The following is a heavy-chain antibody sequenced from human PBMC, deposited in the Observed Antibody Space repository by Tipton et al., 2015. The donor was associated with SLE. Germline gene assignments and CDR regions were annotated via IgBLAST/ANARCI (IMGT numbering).Heavy chain of an antibody. CDR1: GDSVSSNSAT. CDR2: TYYRSKWYN. CDR3: AREPGRQQAPKAFDF. J-gene: IGHJ4*02. V-gene: IGHV6-1*01. D-gene: IGHD6-13*01. Sequence: GLVKPSQTLSLTCAISGDSVSSNSATWNWIRQSPSRGLEWLGRTYYRSKWYNDYAVSVKSQITINPDTSKNQFSLQLNSVTPRDTPVYYCAREPGRQQAPKAFDFWGQGTLVTVSS.